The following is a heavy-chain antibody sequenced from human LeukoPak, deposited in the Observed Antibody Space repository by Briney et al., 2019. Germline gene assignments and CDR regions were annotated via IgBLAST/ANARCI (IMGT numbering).Heavy chain of an antibody. J-gene: IGHJ6*03. CDR3: ARIIAARLFPNYYYYMDV. Sequence: GGSVRLSCAASGFTFSSYSMNWVRQAPGKGLEWVSSISSSNSYIYYADTVKGRFPISRENAKDSLYRQLNSLRAEDTAVYYCARIIAARLFPNYYYYMDVWGKGTTVTVSS. CDR1: GFTFSSYS. D-gene: IGHD6-6*01. V-gene: IGHV3-21*01. CDR2: ISSSNSYI.